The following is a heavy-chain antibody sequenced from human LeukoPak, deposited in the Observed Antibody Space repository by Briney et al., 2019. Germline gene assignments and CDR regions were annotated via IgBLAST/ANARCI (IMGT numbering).Heavy chain of an antibody. CDR2: IYHSGST. D-gene: IGHD3-22*01. V-gene: IGHV4-30-2*01. CDR3: ASSVGWYYYDSSGYSPY. CDR1: GGSISSGGYY. J-gene: IGHJ4*02. Sequence: PSQTLSLTCTVSGGSISSGGYYWSWIRQPPGKGLEWIGYIYHSGSTYYNPSLKSRVTISVDRSKNQFSLKLSSVTAEDTAVYYCASSVGWYYYDSSGYSPYWGQGTLVTVSS.